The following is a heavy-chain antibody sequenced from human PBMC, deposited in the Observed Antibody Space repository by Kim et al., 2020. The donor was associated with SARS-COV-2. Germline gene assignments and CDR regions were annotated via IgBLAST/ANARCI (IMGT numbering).Heavy chain of an antibody. Sequence: GGSLRLSCAASGFTFNSYAMNWVRQAPGRGLEWVSAISVSGGSTYYADSVKGRFTISRDNSKNTLYLQMNSLSAEDTALYYCAKVGPIAMATHRGLDYWGQGALVTVSS. CDR2: ISVSGGST. J-gene: IGHJ4*02. V-gene: IGHV3-23*01. CDR3: AKVGPIAMATHRGLDY. CDR1: GFTFNSYA. D-gene: IGHD6-19*01.